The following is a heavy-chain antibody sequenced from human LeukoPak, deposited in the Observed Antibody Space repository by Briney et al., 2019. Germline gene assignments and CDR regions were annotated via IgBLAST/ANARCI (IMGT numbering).Heavy chain of an antibody. J-gene: IGHJ3*02. CDR1: GYTFTSYD. CDR2: MNPNSGNT. V-gene: IGHV1-8*03. CDR3: ARVGDGSYYEPSLFAFDI. D-gene: IGHD1-26*01. Sequence: ASVKVSCKASGYTFTSYDINWVRQATGQGLEWMGWMNPNSGNTGYAQKFQGRVTITRNTSISTAYMELSSLSSEDTAVYYCARVGDGSYYEPSLFAFDIWGQGTMVTVSS.